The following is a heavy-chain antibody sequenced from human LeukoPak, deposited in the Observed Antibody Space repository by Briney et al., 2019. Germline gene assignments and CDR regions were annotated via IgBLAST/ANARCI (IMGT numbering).Heavy chain of an antibody. J-gene: IGHJ6*03. CDR1: GFTFSSYS. D-gene: IGHD2-21*02. CDR3: ARDDIVVVTATDTYYYYYYMDV. CDR2: ISSSSSYI. V-gene: IGHV3-21*01. Sequence: GGSLRLSCAASGFTFSSYSMNWVRQAPGKGLEWVSSISSSSSYIYYADSVKDRFTISRDNAKNSLYLQMNSLRAEDTAVYYCARDDIVVVTATDTYYYYYYMDVWGKGTTVTVSS.